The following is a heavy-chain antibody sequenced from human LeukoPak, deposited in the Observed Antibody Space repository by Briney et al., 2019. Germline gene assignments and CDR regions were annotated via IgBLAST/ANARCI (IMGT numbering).Heavy chain of an antibody. CDR3: ASHTSAQDAFDI. CDR1: GGSISSSSYY. CDR2: IYYSGST. V-gene: IGHV4-39*01. Sequence: SETLSLTCTVSGGSISSSSYYWGWIRQPPGKGLEWIGSIYYSGSTYYNPSLKSRVTISVDTSKNQFSLKLSSVTAADTAVYYCASHTSAQDAFDIWGQGTMVTVSS. J-gene: IGHJ3*02.